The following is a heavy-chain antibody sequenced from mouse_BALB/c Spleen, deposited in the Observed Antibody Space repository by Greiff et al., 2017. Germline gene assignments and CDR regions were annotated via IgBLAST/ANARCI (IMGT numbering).Heavy chain of an antibody. CDR1: GFNIKDTY. V-gene: IGHV14-3*02. CDR3: AKGYYFDD. Sequence: EVQLQQSGAELVKPGASVKLSCTASGFNIKDTYMHWVKQRPEQGLEWIGRIDPANGNTKYDPKFQGKATITADTSSNTAYLQLSSLTSEDTAVYYCAKGYYFDDWGQGTTLTVSS. CDR2: IDPANGNT. D-gene: IGHD3-2*02. J-gene: IGHJ2*01.